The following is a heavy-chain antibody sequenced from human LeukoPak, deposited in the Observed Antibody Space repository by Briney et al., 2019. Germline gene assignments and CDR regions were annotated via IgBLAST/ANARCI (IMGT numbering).Heavy chain of an antibody. Sequence: SGTLSLTCTVSGCSISSSSYYWVWIRQPPGKGLEWIGSIYYSGSTYYNPSLKSRVTISADTSNNQFSLKLSSVPAAATAVYYCARADLSIGARRRGYYFDYWGQGTLVTVSS. CDR1: GCSISSSSYY. V-gene: IGHV4-39*07. CDR2: IYYSGST. CDR3: ARADLSIGARRRGYYFDY. J-gene: IGHJ4*02. D-gene: IGHD6-6*01.